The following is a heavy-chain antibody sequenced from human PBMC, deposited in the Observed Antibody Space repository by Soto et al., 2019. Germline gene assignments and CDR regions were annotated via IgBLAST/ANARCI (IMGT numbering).Heavy chain of an antibody. CDR3: ARVVNYDFWSGYLTRDYYYYMDV. CDR2: INPSGGST. CDR1: GYTFTSYY. J-gene: IGHJ6*03. V-gene: IGHV1-46*03. Sequence: ASVKVSCKASGYTFTSYYMHWVRQAPGQGLEWMGIINPSGGSTSYAQKFQGRVTMTRDTSTSTVYMELSSLRSEGTAVYYCARVVNYDFWSGYLTRDYYYYMDVWGKGTTVTVSS. D-gene: IGHD3-3*01.